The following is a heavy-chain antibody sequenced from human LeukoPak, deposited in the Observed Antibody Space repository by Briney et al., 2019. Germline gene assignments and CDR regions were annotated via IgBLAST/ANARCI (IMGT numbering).Heavy chain of an antibody. CDR2: INTNSGGT. Sequence: ASVKVSCKASGYSFTGYYLHWVRQAPGQGLEWMGWINTNSGGTKYAQKFQGRVSMTRDTSINTAYVELNRLRPDDTAVYFCARDYDTVFGVILPFDYWGQGTLVTVSA. D-gene: IGHD3-3*01. V-gene: IGHV1-2*02. J-gene: IGHJ4*02. CDR1: GYSFTGYY. CDR3: ARDYDTVFGVILPFDY.